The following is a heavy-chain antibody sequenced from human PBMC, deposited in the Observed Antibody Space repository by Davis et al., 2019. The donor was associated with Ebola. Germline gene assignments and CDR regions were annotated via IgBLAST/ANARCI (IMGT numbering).Heavy chain of an antibody. J-gene: IGHJ4*02. CDR2: ISGGGGTT. CDR1: GFSFSTYD. CDR3: AKSVTVVYANLYYFDD. V-gene: IGHV3-23*01. D-gene: IGHD2-8*02. Sequence: GGSLRLSCDASGFSFSTYDMSWVRQAPGKGLEWVSVISGGGGTTYYADSVKGRLTISRDNSKNILYLQMHSLRDEDTAVYYCAKSVTVVYANLYYFDDWGQGTLVTVSS.